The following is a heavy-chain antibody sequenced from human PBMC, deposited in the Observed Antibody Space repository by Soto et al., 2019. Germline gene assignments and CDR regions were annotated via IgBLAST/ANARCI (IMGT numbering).Heavy chain of an antibody. CDR1: GGSITSYY. CDR2: IYESGTT. J-gene: IGHJ6*02. Sequence: QVQLQESGPGLVRPSETLSLTCTVSGGSITSYYWNWIRQPPGKGLEWVSYIYESGTTNYNPSLQGRVTISLDTSTTQFSLKLNSMTAADTAVYYCAREYYDVWNPGMDVWGQGTTVTVSS. V-gene: IGHV4-59*01. D-gene: IGHD3-3*01. CDR3: AREYYDVWNPGMDV.